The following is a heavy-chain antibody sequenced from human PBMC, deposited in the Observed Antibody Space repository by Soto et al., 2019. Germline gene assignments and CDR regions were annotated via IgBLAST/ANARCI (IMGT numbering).Heavy chain of an antibody. D-gene: IGHD6-19*01. CDR3: GRDGVAGTLFDY. CDR1: GGSISSYY. V-gene: IGHV4-59*01. CDR2: IYYSGST. Sequence: QVQLQESGPGLVKPSETLSLTCTVSGGSISSYYWSWIRQPPGKGLEWIGYIYYSGSTNYNPSPKSRVTISVDPSKNQVSLELSFVTAADTAVYDCGRDGVAGTLFDYCGQGTLVTVSS. J-gene: IGHJ4*02.